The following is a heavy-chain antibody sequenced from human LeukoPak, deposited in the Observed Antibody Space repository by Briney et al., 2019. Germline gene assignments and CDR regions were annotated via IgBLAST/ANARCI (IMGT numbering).Heavy chain of an antibody. V-gene: IGHV3-7*02. J-gene: IGHJ4*02. CDR1: GFTFSNYW. CDR2: IRQDGSDK. CDR3: ARTAGGLARDFDY. Sequence: GGSLRLSCAASGFTFSNYWMSWVRQAPGKGLEWVANIRQDGSDKYYVDSVKGRFAISRDNAKNSLYLQMNGLRVEDTAVYYCARTAGGLARDFDYWGQGTLDTLYS. D-gene: IGHD3-16*01.